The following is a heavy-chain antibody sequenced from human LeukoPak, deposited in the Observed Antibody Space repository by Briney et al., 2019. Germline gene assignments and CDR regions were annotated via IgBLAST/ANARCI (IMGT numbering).Heavy chain of an antibody. Sequence: GGSLRLSCAASGFTFSSYSMNWVRQAPGKGLEWVSSISSSSSYIYYADSVKGRFTISGDNAKNSLYLQMNSLRAEDTAVYYCARGRDCSSTSCAAKGHWFDPWGQGTLVTVSS. CDR1: GFTFSSYS. J-gene: IGHJ5*02. D-gene: IGHD2-2*01. CDR3: ARGRDCSSTSCAAKGHWFDP. V-gene: IGHV3-21*01. CDR2: ISSSSSYI.